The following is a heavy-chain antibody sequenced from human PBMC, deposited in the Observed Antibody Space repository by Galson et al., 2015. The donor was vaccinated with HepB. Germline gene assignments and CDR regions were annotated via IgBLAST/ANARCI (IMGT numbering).Heavy chain of an antibody. Sequence: SLRLSCAASGFTFSTYAMHWVRQAPGKGLEWVAVISYEGSKKYYSDSVQGRFTISRDNSKNTLYLQMNSLRGEDTAVYYCAKGGLPGGVDWFDSWGQGTLVTVSS. V-gene: IGHV3-30*04. J-gene: IGHJ5*01. CDR1: GFTFSTYA. CDR2: ISYEGSKK. D-gene: IGHD3-16*01. CDR3: AKGGLPGGVDWFDS.